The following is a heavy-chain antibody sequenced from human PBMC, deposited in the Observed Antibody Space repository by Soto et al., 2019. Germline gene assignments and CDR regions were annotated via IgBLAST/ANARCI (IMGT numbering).Heavy chain of an antibody. V-gene: IGHV4-59*01. J-gene: IGHJ4*02. CDR3: ARRGYSSGWYYFDY. CDR2: ILYSGST. Sequence: PSETLSLTCSVSGGSISSYYWNWIRQPPGKGLEWIGYILYSGSTNYSPSLKSRVTISVDTSKNQFSLKLTSVTAADTAVYYCARRGYSSGWYYFDYWGQGTLVTVSS. CDR1: GGSISSYY. D-gene: IGHD6-19*01.